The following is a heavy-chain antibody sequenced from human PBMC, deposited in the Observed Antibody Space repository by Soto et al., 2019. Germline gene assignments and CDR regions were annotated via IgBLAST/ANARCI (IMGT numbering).Heavy chain of an antibody. J-gene: IGHJ4*02. V-gene: IGHV4-31*03. Sequence: QVQLQESGPGLVKPSQTLSLTCTVSGDSISSGDYYWSWIRQHPGKGLEWIGYIYYTGSAYYNPSLRSRVSISIETSKTQFSLNLNSVTAADTAVYYCARGDYIFNYFDCWGQGTLVTVSS. CDR2: IYYTGSA. CDR3: ARGDYIFNYFDC. CDR1: GDSISSGDYY. D-gene: IGHD4-4*01.